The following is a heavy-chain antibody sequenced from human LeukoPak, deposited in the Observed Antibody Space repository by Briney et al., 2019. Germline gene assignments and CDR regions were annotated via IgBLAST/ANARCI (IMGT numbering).Heavy chain of an antibody. Sequence: GGSLRLSCAAFGFTFRTYGMNWVRQAPGKGLEWVSYISIGGSTTYYADSVKGRFTISRDDAKNSLYLQMNSLRAEDTATYYCAKDGTTQTTNYFYAMDVWGQGTTVTVSS. CDR2: ISIGGSTT. V-gene: IGHV3-48*04. CDR3: AKDGTTQTTNYFYAMDV. D-gene: IGHD1-7*01. CDR1: GFTFRTYG. J-gene: IGHJ6*02.